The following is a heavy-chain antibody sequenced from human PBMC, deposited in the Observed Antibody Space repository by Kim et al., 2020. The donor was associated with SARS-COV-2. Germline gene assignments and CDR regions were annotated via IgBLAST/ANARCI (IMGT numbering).Heavy chain of an antibody. V-gene: IGHV3-21*01. J-gene: IGHJ1*01. Sequence: GGSLRLSCAASGFTFSSYSMNWVRQAPGKGLEWVSSISSSSSYIYYADSVKGRFTISRDNAKNSLYLQMNSLRAEDTAVYYCARDLRGSYIFQHWGQGTLVTVSS. CDR3: ARDLRGSYIFQH. CDR2: ISSSSSYI. D-gene: IGHD3-10*01. CDR1: GFTFSSYS.